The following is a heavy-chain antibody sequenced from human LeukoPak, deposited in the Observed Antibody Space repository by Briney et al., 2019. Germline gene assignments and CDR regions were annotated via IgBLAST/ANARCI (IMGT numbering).Heavy chain of an antibody. J-gene: IGHJ4*02. V-gene: IGHV4-30-2*01. CDR2: IYHSGST. Sequence: SETLSLTCAVSGDSINSGGYSWSWIRQPPGKGLEWIGYIYHSGSTYYNPSLKSRATISVDRSKNQLSLKLSSVTAADTAVYYCARGPVDGVVVTPFDYWGQGTLVTVSS. CDR3: ARGPVDGVVVTPFDY. D-gene: IGHD2-21*02. CDR1: GDSINSGGYS.